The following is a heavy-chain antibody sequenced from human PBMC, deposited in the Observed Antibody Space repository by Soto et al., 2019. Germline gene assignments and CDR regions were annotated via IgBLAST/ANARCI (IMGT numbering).Heavy chain of an antibody. D-gene: IGHD2-2*01. CDR2: IKSKTDGGTT. V-gene: IGHV3-15*01. Sequence: PGGSLRLSCAASGLSVSSNYMTWVRQAPGKGLEWVGRIKSKTDGGTTDYAAPVKGRFTISRDDSKNTLYLQMNSLKTEDTAVYYCTTVVLVPAAPYYYGMDVWGQGTTVTVSS. J-gene: IGHJ6*02. CDR3: TTVVLVPAAPYYYGMDV. CDR1: GLSVSSNY.